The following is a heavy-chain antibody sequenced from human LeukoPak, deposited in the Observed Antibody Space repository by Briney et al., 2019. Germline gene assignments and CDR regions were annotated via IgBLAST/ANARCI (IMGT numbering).Heavy chain of an antibody. Sequence: PSETLSLTCTVSGGSISSSSYYWGWIRQPPWKGLEWVSGISASGGSTYYADSVKGRFTISRDNSNNTLYLQMNSLRAEDTAVFYCAKDVYSGSYRPKTLDYWGQGTLVTVSS. CDR1: GGSISSSSYY. CDR2: ISASGGST. J-gene: IGHJ4*02. CDR3: AKDVYSGSYRPKTLDY. V-gene: IGHV3-23*01. D-gene: IGHD1-26*01.